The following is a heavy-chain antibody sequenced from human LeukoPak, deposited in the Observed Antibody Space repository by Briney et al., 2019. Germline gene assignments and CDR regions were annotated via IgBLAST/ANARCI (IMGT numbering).Heavy chain of an antibody. Sequence: GRSLRLSCAASGFTFSSYAMHWVRQAPGKGLEWVAVISYDGSNKYYADSVKGRFTISRDNSKNTLYLQMNSLRAEDTAVYYCAREGALRFLGWLFGYWGQGTLVTVSS. J-gene: IGHJ4*02. D-gene: IGHD3-3*01. CDR1: GFTFSSYA. CDR3: AREGALRFLGWLFGY. V-gene: IGHV3-30-3*01. CDR2: ISYDGSNK.